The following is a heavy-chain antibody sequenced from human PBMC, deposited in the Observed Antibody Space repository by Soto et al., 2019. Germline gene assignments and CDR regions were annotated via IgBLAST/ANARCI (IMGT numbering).Heavy chain of an antibody. CDR2: ISIGNFI. D-gene: IGHD3-10*01. CDR3: ATPMALPGSDY. J-gene: IGHJ4*02. V-gene: IGHV3-21*01. CDR1: GFTVSNFY. Sequence: EVQLVESGGGLIKPGGSLRLSCAASGFTVSNFYINWVRQAPGKGLEWVSAISIGNFIYYADSVKGRFTISRDKAKNSLYLQMKSLGGGDTAVYYCATPMALPGSDYWGQGTLVTVSS.